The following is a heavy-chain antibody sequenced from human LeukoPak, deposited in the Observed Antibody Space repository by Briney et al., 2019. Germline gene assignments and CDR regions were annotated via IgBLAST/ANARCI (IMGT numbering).Heavy chain of an antibody. D-gene: IGHD6-19*01. CDR3: ARDRYSSGWYDY. CDR1: GGSISSYY. V-gene: IGHV4-4*07. CDR2: IYTSGST. J-gene: IGHJ4*02. Sequence: SETLSLTCTVSGGSISSYYWSWIRQPAGNGLEWIGRIYTSGSTNYNPSLKSRVTMSVDTSKNQFSLKLSSVTAADTAVYYCARDRYSSGWYDYWGQGTLVTVSS.